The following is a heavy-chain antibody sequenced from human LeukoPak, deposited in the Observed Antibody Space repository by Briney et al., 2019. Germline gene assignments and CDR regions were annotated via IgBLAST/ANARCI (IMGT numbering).Heavy chain of an antibody. CDR2: IFPSGGEI. Sequence: PGGSLRLSCEASGFTFSTFAMIWVRQPPGEGLEWVSSIFPSGGEIHYADSVRGRFTISRDNSKSTLSLQMNSLRAEDTAIYYCATYRQVLLPFESWGQGTPVTISS. J-gene: IGHJ4*02. V-gene: IGHV3-23*01. D-gene: IGHD2-8*02. CDR3: ATYRQVLLPFES. CDR1: GFTFSTFA.